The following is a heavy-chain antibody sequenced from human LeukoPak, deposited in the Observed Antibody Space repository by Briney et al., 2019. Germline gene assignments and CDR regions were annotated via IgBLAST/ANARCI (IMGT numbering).Heavy chain of an antibody. D-gene: IGHD2-15*01. J-gene: IGHJ3*02. CDR3: ARTGCSGGSCYSGGNAFDI. CDR2: ISSSSSYI. Sequence: GGSLRLSCAASGFTFCSYSMNWVRQAPGKGLEWVSSISSSSSYIYYADSVKGRFTISRDNAKNSLYLQMNSLRAEDTAVYYCARTGCSGGSCYSGGNAFDIWGQGTMVTVSS. V-gene: IGHV3-21*01. CDR1: GFTFCSYS.